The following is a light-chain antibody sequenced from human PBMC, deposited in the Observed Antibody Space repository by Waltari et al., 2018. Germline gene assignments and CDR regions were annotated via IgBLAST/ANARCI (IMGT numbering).Light chain of an antibody. V-gene: IGKV1-5*01. Sequence: DIQMTQSPSTLSASVGDRVTITCRAIQSIKRWLAWYQQRTGKAPKVLIEYASRLESGVPSRFRGSGSGTEFTLTISSLQPDDFATYYCQQYNSYSYTFGQGTKLEIK. CDR1: QSIKRW. CDR2: YAS. J-gene: IGKJ2*01. CDR3: QQYNSYSYT.